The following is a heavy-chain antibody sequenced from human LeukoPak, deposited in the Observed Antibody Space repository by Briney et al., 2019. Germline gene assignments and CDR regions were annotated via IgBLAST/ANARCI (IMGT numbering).Heavy chain of an antibody. J-gene: IGHJ3*02. CDR3: AKVRDSRDWYKDAFDI. V-gene: IGHV3-23*01. CDR1: GFTVSSNY. CDR2: ITGTGGST. D-gene: IGHD6-19*01. Sequence: GRSLRLSCAASGFTVSSNYMSWVRQAPGKGLEWVSAITGTGGSTYYSASVKGRFTISRDNSKNTLYLQMSSLRAEDTAMYYCAKVRDSRDWYKDAFDIWGQGTMVTVSS.